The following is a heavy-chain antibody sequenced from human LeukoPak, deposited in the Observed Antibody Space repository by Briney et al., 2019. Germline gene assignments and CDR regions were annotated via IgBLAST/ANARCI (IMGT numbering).Heavy chain of an antibody. CDR3: ARGSRRAIVYDILTDYYKDFDY. V-gene: IGHV7-4-1*02. J-gene: IGHJ4*02. CDR2: ISTNTGNP. D-gene: IGHD3-9*01. CDR1: GYTFTSYA. Sequence: ASVKVSCKASGYTFTSYAINWVRQAPGQGLEWMGWISTNTGNPTYAQGFTGRFVFSLDTSVSTAYLQISSLKAVGTAVYYCARGSRRAIVYDILTDYYKDFDYWGQGTLVTVSS.